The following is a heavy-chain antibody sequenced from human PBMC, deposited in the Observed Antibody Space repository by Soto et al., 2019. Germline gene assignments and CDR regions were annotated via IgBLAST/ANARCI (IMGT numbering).Heavy chain of an antibody. CDR1: GFTFSSYS. CDR2: ISSSSSYI. J-gene: IGHJ4*02. CDR3: ARQAYGSGSPADY. D-gene: IGHD3-10*01. Sequence: EVQLVESGGGLVKPGGSLRLSCAASGFTFSSYSMNWVRQAPGKGLEWVSSISSSSSYIYYADSVKGRFTISRDNAKNSRYLQMNSLRAEDTAVYYCARQAYGSGSPADYWGQGTLVTVSS. V-gene: IGHV3-21*01.